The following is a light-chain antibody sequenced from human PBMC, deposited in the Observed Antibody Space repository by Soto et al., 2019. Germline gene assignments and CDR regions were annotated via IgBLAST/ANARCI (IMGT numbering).Light chain of an antibody. CDR3: QQRSNWIT. V-gene: IGKV3-11*01. J-gene: IGKJ5*01. Sequence: EIVLTQSPATLSLSPGERATLSCRASQSFSSYLAWYQQKPGQAPRLLIYDASNRATGIPARFSGSGSGTDFTLTISSIEPEYFAVYYCQQRSNWITFGQGTRLEIK. CDR1: QSFSSY. CDR2: DAS.